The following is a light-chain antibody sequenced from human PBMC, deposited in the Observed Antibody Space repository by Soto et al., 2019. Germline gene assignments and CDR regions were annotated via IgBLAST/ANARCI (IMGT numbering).Light chain of an antibody. CDR3: TSYTSISLYV. J-gene: IGLJ1*01. CDR2: EVS. Sequence: VGGYNYVSWYQQHPGKAPKLMIYEVSNRPSGVSNRFSGSKSGNTASLTISGLQAVDEADYYCTSYTSISLYVFGTGTKV. V-gene: IGLV2-14*01. CDR1: VGGYNY.